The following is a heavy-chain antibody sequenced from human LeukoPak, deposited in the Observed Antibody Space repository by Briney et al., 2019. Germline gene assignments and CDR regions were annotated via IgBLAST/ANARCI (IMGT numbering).Heavy chain of an antibody. D-gene: IGHD2-2*01. V-gene: IGHV4-39*07. CDR3: ARGVGYCSSTSCSGYYFDY. CDR2: IYYSGST. Sequence: SETLSLTCTVSGGSISSSSYYWGWIRQPPGKGLEWIGSIYYSGSTYYNPSLKSRVTISVDTSKNQFSLKLSSVTAADTAVYYCARGVGYCSSTSCSGYYFDYWGQGTLVTVSS. CDR1: GGSISSSSYY. J-gene: IGHJ4*02.